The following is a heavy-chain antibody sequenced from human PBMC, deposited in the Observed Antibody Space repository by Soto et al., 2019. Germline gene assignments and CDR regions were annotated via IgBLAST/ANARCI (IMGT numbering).Heavy chain of an antibody. Sequence: GGSLRLSCTASGFTFSGYSMNWVRQAPGKGLEWVSSISSSSSYIYYADSVKGRFTISRDNAKNSLYLQMNSLRAEDTAVYYCAXDPGYDILTGYHYGMDVWGQGTTVTVSS. CDR2: ISSSSSYI. V-gene: IGHV3-21*01. J-gene: IGHJ6*02. CDR1: GFTFSGYS. CDR3: AXDPGYDILTGYHYGMDV. D-gene: IGHD3-9*01.